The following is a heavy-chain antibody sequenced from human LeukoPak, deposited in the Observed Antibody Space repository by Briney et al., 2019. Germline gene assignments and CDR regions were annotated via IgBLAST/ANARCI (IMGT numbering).Heavy chain of an antibody. CDR1: GGSISSYY. Sequence: SETLSLTCTVSGGSISSYYWSWIRQPPGKGLEWIGYIFDSGSTNYNPSLKSRVTISVDTSKSQFSLRLSSVTAADTAVYYCARMGATRAFDIWGQGTMVTVSS. D-gene: IGHD1-26*01. CDR2: IFDSGST. CDR3: ARMGATRAFDI. J-gene: IGHJ3*02. V-gene: IGHV4-59*01.